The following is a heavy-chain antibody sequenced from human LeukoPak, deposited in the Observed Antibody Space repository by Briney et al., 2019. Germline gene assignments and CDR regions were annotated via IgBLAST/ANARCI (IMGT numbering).Heavy chain of an antibody. CDR2: IYHSGST. CDR1: GYSISSGYY. CDR3: ARARSWGELDY. Sequence: SETLSLTCAVSGYSISSGYYWGWIRQPPGKGLEWIGSIYHSGSTYYNPSLKSRVTISLDTSKNQFSLKLSSVTAADTAVYYCARARSWGELDYWGQGTLVTVSS. D-gene: IGHD6-13*01. J-gene: IGHJ4*02. V-gene: IGHV4-38-2*01.